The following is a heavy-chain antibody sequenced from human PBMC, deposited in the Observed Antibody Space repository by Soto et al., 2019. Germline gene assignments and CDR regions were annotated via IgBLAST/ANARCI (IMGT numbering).Heavy chain of an antibody. D-gene: IGHD2-2*01. Sequence: GGFPRLSFAASGFTFSKYAMISVRQAPGKRLELVSCISSNVVTTYYADSVKGRFNISRDNSKSTLYLQLNNLRAEDTAVYYCAMSVVPAAPYYYYGMDVWGQGTKVTVSS. V-gene: IGHV3-23*01. CDR2: ISSNVVTT. CDR1: GFTFSKYA. CDR3: AMSVVPAAPYYYYGMDV. J-gene: IGHJ6*02.